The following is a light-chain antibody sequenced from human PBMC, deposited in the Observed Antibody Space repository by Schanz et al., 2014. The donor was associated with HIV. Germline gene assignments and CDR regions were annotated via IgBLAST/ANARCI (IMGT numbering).Light chain of an antibody. CDR3: AAWDDSLSGPV. CDR1: SSNFRSNA. J-gene: IGLJ2*01. V-gene: IGLV1-47*02. CDR2: NTF. Sequence: QSVLTQPPSASGTPGQRVTISCSGSSSNFRSNAVNWYQQLPGTAPRLVIYNTFHRPSGVPDRFSGSQSGTSASLAISGLRSEDEADYYCAAWDDSLSGPVFGGGTKLTVL.